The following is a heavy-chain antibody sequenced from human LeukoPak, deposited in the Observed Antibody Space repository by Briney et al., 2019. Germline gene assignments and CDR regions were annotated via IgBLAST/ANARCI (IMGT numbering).Heavy chain of an antibody. Sequence: SETLSLTCTVSGGSISSSSYYWGWIRQPPGKGLEWIGSIYYSGSTYYNPSLKSRVTISVDTSKNQFSLKLSSVTAADTAVYYCARRGRYNWNDVDAFDIWGQGTMVTVSS. V-gene: IGHV4-39*01. J-gene: IGHJ3*02. CDR3: ARRGRYNWNDVDAFDI. D-gene: IGHD1-1*01. CDR2: IYYSGST. CDR1: GGSISSSSYY.